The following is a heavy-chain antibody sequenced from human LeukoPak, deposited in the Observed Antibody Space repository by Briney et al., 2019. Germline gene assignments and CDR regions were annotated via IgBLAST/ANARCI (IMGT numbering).Heavy chain of an antibody. V-gene: IGHV3-23*01. CDR3: AKAAQVAGSPNLGGHFDY. Sequence: GGSLRLSCAASEFTFSSYAMSWVRQAPGKGLEWVSAISGSGGRTYYAESVKGRFTISRDNNENTLYLQMNSLRAEDTAVYYRAKAAQVAGSPNLGGHFDYWGQGTLVTVSS. J-gene: IGHJ4*02. CDR1: EFTFSSYA. D-gene: IGHD6-19*01. CDR2: ISGSGGRT.